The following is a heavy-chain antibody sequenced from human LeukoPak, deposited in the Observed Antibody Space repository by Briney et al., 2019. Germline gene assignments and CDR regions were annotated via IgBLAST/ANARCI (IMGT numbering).Heavy chain of an antibody. V-gene: IGHV4-59*01. Sequence: SETLSLTCTVSGGSISSYYWSWLRQPPGKGLEWIGYIYYSGSTNYNPSLKSRVTISVDTSKNQSSLRLSSVTAADTAVYYCARESHGSSWYVRANWFDPWGQGTLVTVSS. D-gene: IGHD6-13*01. CDR2: IYYSGST. CDR1: GGSISSYY. J-gene: IGHJ5*02. CDR3: ARESHGSSWYVRANWFDP.